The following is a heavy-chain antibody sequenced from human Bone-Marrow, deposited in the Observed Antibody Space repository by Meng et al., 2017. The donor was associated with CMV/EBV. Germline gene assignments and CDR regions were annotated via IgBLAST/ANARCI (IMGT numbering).Heavy chain of an antibody. CDR2: INPISGGT. CDR1: GYTFTGYY. D-gene: IGHD3-10*01. V-gene: IGHV1-2*02. J-gene: IGHJ4*02. CDR3: ARGVALLWFGELLEAFDY. Sequence: ASVKVSCKASGYTFTGYYMHWVRQAPGQGLEWMGWINPISGGTNYAQKFQGRVTMTRDTSISTAYMELSRLRSDDTAVYYCARGVALLWFGELLEAFDYWGQGTLVTVSS.